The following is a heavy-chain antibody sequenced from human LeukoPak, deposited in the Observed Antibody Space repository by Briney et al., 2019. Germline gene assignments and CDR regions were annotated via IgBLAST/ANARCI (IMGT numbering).Heavy chain of an antibody. CDR2: ISSSGSTI. Sequence: GGSLRLSCAASGFTFSDYYMSWIRQAPGKGLEWVSYISSSGSTIYYADSVKGRFTISRDNAKSSLYLQMNSLRAEDTAVYYCATSPSIAAPFDYWGQGTPVTVSS. CDR1: GFTFSDYY. J-gene: IGHJ4*02. CDR3: ATSPSIAAPFDY. D-gene: IGHD6-6*01. V-gene: IGHV3-11*04.